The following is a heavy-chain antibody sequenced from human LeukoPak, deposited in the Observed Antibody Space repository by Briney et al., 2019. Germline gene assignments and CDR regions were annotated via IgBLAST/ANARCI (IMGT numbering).Heavy chain of an antibody. V-gene: IGHV3-30*18. CDR2: ISNDGSNK. CDR1: GFTFSSYD. Sequence: PGRSLRLSCAASGFTFSSYDMHWVRQAPGKGLEWVAVISNDGSNKYYADSVKGRFTISRDNSKNTLYLQMNSLRAEDTAVYYCANKKGDYWGQGTLVTVSS. D-gene: IGHD3-10*01. CDR3: ANKKGDY. J-gene: IGHJ4*02.